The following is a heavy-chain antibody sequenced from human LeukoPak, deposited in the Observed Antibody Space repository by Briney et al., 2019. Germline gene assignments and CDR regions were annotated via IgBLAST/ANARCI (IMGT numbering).Heavy chain of an antibody. J-gene: IGHJ4*02. Sequence: PGKSLRLSCAASGFTFSSYAMHWVRQAPGKGLEWVALISYDGSDKYYADTVEGRFTTSRDNSKSTVHLQMNSLRTEDTAVYFCAREVVAVLPDASTNDYWGQGALVFVSS. CDR3: AREVVAVLPDASTNDY. D-gene: IGHD2-8*01. CDR2: ISYDGSDK. CDR1: GFTFSSYA. V-gene: IGHV3-30*04.